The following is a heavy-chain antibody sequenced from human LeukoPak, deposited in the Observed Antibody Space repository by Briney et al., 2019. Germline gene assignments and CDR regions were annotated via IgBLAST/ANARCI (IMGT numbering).Heavy chain of an antibody. CDR2: IYSGGST. CDR3: ASKGRYCSGGSCYSSVY. Sequence: GGSLRLSCTASGFTFGDYAMSWVRQAPGKGLEWVSVIYSGGSTYYADSVKGRFTISRDNSKNTLYLQMNSLRAEDTAVYYCASKGRYCSGGSCYSSVYWGQGTLVTVSS. CDR1: GFTFGDYA. V-gene: IGHV3-66*01. D-gene: IGHD2-15*01. J-gene: IGHJ4*02.